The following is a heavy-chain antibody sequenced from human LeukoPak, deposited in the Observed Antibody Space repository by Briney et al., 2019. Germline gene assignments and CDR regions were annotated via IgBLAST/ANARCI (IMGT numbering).Heavy chain of an antibody. J-gene: IGHJ4*02. Sequence: TGGSLRLSCAASGFTFNSYGMSWVRQAPGKGLEWVSTISGSGGGTYYADSVKGRFTVSRDNSKNTLYLQMNSLRAEDTAVYYCAKPGDGTSGYYLYYFDYWGQGTLVTVSS. CDR3: AKPGDGTSGYYLYYFDY. V-gene: IGHV3-23*01. D-gene: IGHD3-22*01. CDR1: GFTFNSYG. CDR2: ISGSGGGT.